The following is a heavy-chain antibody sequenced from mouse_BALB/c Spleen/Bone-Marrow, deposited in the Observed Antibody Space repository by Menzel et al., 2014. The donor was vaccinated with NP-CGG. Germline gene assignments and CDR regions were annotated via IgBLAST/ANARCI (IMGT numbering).Heavy chain of an antibody. CDR2: IWAGGST. CDR1: GFSLTSYG. Sequence: QVQLKQSGPGLVAPSQSLSITCTVSGFSLTSYGVHWVRQPPGKGLEWLGVIWAGGSTNYNSALMSRLSISKDNSKNQVFLKMNSLQTDDTAMYYCARDRGPSYWGQGTLVTVSA. CDR3: ARDRGPSY. V-gene: IGHV2-9*02. D-gene: IGHD3-1*01. J-gene: IGHJ3*01.